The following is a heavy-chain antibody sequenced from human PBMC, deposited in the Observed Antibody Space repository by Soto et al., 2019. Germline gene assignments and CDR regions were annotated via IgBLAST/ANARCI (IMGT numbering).Heavy chain of an antibody. V-gene: IGHV3-30-3*01. CDR3: ARDSGWNYGDGPPTYNWFDP. J-gene: IGHJ5*02. CDR2: ISYDGSNK. Sequence: QVQLVESGGGVVQPGRSLRLSCAASGFTFSSYAMHWVRQAPGKGLEWVAVISYDGSNKYYADSVKGRFTISRDNSKNTLYLQMNSLRAEDTAVYYCARDSGWNYGDGPPTYNWFDPWGQGTLVTVSS. CDR1: GFTFSSYA. D-gene: IGHD1-7*01.